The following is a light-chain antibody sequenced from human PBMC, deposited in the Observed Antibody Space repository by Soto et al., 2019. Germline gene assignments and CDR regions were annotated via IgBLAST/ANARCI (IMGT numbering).Light chain of an antibody. V-gene: IGLV3-1*01. J-gene: IGLJ1*01. CDR3: QAWDSSTYV. Sequence: LTQPPSVSVSPGQTASITCSGDKLGDKYACWYQQKPGQSPVLVIYQDSKRPSGIPERFSGSNSGNTATLTISGTQAMDEADYYCQAWDSSTYVFGTGTKLTVL. CDR2: QDS. CDR1: KLGDKY.